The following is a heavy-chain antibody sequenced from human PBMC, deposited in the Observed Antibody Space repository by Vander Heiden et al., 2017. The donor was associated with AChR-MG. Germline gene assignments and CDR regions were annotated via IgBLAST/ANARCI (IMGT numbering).Heavy chain of an antibody. V-gene: IGHV4-59*01. J-gene: IGHJ4*02. D-gene: IGHD6-13*01. Sequence: QVQLQESGPGLVKPSETLSLTCTGSGGSISSYYWRWIRQPPGKGLEWIGYIYYSGSTTYNPSLKSRVTISVDTSKSQCSLKLSSVTAADTAVYYCARVSGWYSGFDYWGQGTLVTVSS. CDR1: GGSISSYY. CDR2: IYYSGST. CDR3: ARVSGWYSGFDY.